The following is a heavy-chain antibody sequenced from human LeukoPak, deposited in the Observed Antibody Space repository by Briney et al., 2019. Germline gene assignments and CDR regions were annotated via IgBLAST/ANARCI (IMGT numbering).Heavy chain of an antibody. D-gene: IGHD1-1*01. CDR2: IYYSGST. V-gene: IGHV4-59*08. J-gene: IGHJ4*01. CDR3: ARHMGLGYTYFYPYFDY. Sequence: SETLSLTCTVSGGSISSYYWSWIRQPPGKGLEWIEYIYYSGSTNYNPSLKGRVTISVDTSKNQFSLKLSSVTAADTAVYYCARHMGLGYTYFYPYFDYWGQGTLVTVSS. CDR1: GGSISSYY.